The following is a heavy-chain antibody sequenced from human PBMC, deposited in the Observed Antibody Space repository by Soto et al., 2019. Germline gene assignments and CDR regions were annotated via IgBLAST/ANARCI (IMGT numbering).Heavy chain of an antibody. D-gene: IGHD3-10*01. V-gene: IGHV3-30*03. Sequence: AGGSLRLSCAASGFTFSNYGMHWVRQAPGKGLEWVAVISDDGVSKYYADSVQGRFTISRDNSESAVFLQMNSLRPDDTALYFCARAYYFGSGTSYPLYYWGQGTQVTVSS. CDR3: ARAYYFGSGTSYPLYY. CDR2: ISDDGVSK. CDR1: GFTFSNYG. J-gene: IGHJ4*02.